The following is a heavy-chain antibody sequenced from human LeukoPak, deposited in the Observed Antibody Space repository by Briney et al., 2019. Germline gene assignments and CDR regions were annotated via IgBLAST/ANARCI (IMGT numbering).Heavy chain of an antibody. V-gene: IGHV4-34*01. CDR2: INHSGST. D-gene: IGHD5-18*01. J-gene: IGHJ4*02. CDR3: ARGGYNYGYIY. CDR1: SGSFSGYY. Sequence: SETLSLTCAVYSGSFSGYYWSWIRQPPGKGLEWIGEINHSGSTNYNPSLKSRVTISVDTSKNQFSLKLNSMTAADTAVYYCARGGYNYGYIYWGQGTLVTVSS.